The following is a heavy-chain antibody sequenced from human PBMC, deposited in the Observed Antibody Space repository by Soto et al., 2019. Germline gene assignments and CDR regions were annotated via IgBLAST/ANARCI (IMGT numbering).Heavy chain of an antibody. J-gene: IGHJ5*02. D-gene: IGHD5-12*01. V-gene: IGHV4-59*01. Sequence: PSETLYLTCTVSGGSISSYYWSWIRQPPGKGLEWIGYIYYSGSTNYNPSLKSRVTISVDTSKNQFSLKMSSVTAADTAVYYCARGVRMATIYWFDPWGQGTLVTVS. CDR2: IYYSGST. CDR1: GGSISSYY. CDR3: ARGVRMATIYWFDP.